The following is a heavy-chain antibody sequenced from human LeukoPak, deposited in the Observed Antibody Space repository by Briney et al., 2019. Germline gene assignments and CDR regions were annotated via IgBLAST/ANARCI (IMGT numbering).Heavy chain of an antibody. CDR3: ARQAGSGWYNY. CDR1: GFTFSSYS. Sequence: GSLRLSCAASGFTFSSYSMNWVRQAPGKGLEWVSYISSSSSTIYYADSVKGRFTISRDNAKNSLYLQMNSLRAEDTAVYYCARQAGSGWYNYWGQGTLVTVSS. V-gene: IGHV3-48*01. CDR2: ISSSSSTI. J-gene: IGHJ4*02. D-gene: IGHD6-19*01.